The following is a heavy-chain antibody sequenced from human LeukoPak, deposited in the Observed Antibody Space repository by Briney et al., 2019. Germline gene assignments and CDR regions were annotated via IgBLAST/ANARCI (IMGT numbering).Heavy chain of an antibody. V-gene: IGHV3-48*01. CDR2: ISTISDTI. D-gene: IGHD3-16*01. J-gene: IGHJ5*02. CDR3: ARRRGRGIIWFDP. Sequence: GGSLRLSCAASGFTFSSYSMCWVRQAPGKGLEWISYISTISDTIYYADSVRGRFTISRDNAKRSLYLQMNNLRADDTAVYYCARRRGRGIIWFDPWGQGTLVTVSS. CDR1: GFTFSSYS.